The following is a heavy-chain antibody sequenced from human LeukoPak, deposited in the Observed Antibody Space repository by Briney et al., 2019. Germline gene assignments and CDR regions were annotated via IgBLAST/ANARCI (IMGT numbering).Heavy chain of an antibody. V-gene: IGHV4-38-2*01. CDR2: IYYSGST. J-gene: IGHJ4*02. CDR3: ARDSSGYYRIDY. CDR1: GYSISSGYY. Sequence: SETLSLTCAVSGYSISSGYYWGWIRQPPGKGLEWIGSIYYSGSTYYNPSLKSRVTISVDTSKNQFSLKLSSVTAADTAVYYCARDSSGYYRIDYWGQGTLVTVSS. D-gene: IGHD3-22*01.